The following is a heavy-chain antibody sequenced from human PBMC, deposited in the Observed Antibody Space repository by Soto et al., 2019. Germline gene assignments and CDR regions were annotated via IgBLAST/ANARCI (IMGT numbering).Heavy chain of an antibody. CDR1: GYTLTELS. V-gene: IGHV1-24*01. CDR3: ATRVPGTDSSGYYRLDY. CDR2: FDPEDGET. Sequence: ASVKVSCKVSGYTLTELSMHWVRQAPGKGLEWMGGFDPEDGETIYAQKFQGRVTMTEDTSTDTAYMELSSLRSEDTAVYYCATRVPGTDSSGYYRLDYWGQGTQVTVSS. D-gene: IGHD3-22*01. J-gene: IGHJ4*02.